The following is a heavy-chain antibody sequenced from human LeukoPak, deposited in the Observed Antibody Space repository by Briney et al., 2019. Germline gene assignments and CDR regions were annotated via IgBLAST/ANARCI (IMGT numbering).Heavy chain of an antibody. J-gene: IGHJ4*02. CDR3: GRDQGELSRDIDY. CDR1: VATFTNDS. Sequence: GGSLRLSCAASVATFTNDSMIWVHQAPGKGLGWVSSISSSSSYIYYADSVKGRFTISRGNAKNSLYLQMNSLRAEDTAVYYCGRDQGELSRDIDYWGQGTLVTVSS. V-gene: IGHV3-21*01. CDR2: ISSSSSYI. D-gene: IGHD3-16*02.